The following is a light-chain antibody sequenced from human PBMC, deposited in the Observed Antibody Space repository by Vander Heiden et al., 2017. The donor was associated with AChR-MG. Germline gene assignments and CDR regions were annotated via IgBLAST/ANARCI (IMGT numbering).Light chain of an antibody. CDR3: QQYNSWPRT. CDR2: GTS. CDR1: QEIGST. V-gene: IGKV3-15*01. Sequence: ILLTPSPSPLSVSAGERATLSCRASQEIGSTLAWYQQKPGQAPRLLIYGTSTRATGIPASFSGSGSGTEFTLTISSLQSEDFAVYYCQQYNSWPRTFGQGTKLEIK. J-gene: IGKJ2*01.